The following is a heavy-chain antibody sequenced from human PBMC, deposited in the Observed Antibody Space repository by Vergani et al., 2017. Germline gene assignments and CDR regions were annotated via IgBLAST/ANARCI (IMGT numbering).Heavy chain of an antibody. J-gene: IGHJ4*02. Sequence: VQLLESGGGLVQPGGSLRLSWAASGFTFSSYGMHWVRQAPGKGLEWVAVISYDGSNKYYADSVKGRFTISRDNSKNTLYLQMNSLRAEDTAVYYCARGYYYDSSGYYFDYWGQGTLVTVSS. D-gene: IGHD3-22*01. V-gene: IGHV3-30*03. CDR1: GFTFSSYG. CDR3: ARGYYYDSSGYYFDY. CDR2: ISYDGSNK.